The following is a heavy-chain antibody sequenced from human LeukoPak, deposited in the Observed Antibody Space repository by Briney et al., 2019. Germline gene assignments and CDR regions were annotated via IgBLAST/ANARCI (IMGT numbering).Heavy chain of an antibody. CDR1: GGSFSGYY. V-gene: IGHV4-34*01. Sequence: SETLSLTCAVYGGSFSGYYWSWIRQPPGKGLEWIGEINHSGSTNYNPSLKSRVTISVDTSKNQFSLKLSSVTAADPAVYYCARAQHIVVRLYGHYFDYWGQGTLVTVS. CDR2: INHSGST. CDR3: ARAQHIVVRLYGHYFDY. J-gene: IGHJ4*02. D-gene: IGHD2-21*01.